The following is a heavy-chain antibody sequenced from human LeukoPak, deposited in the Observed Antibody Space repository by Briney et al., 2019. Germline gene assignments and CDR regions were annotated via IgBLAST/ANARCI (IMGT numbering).Heavy chain of an antibody. Sequence: SVKVSCKASGGTFSSYAISWVRQAPGQGLEWMGGIIPIFGTANYAQKFQGRVTITADESTSTAYMELSSLRSEDTAVYCCARGSREVLWFGEPVTFDYWGQGTLVTVSS. V-gene: IGHV1-69*13. CDR1: GGTFSSYA. CDR2: IIPIFGTA. D-gene: IGHD3-10*01. J-gene: IGHJ4*02. CDR3: ARGSREVLWFGEPVTFDY.